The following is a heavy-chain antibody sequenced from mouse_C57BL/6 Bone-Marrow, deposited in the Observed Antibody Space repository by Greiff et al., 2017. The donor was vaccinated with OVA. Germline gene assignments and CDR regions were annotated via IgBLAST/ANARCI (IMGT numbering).Heavy chain of an antibody. CDR1: GYTFTDYE. CDR3: TRKRFITTVVFDY. V-gene: IGHV1-15*01. D-gene: IGHD1-1*01. J-gene: IGHJ2*01. CDR2: IDPETGGT. Sequence: VQLQQSGAELVRPGASVTLSCKASGYTFTDYEMHWVKQTPVHGLEWIGAIDPETGGTAYNQKFKGKAILTADKSSSTAYMELRSLTSEDSAVYYCTRKRFITTVVFDYWGQGTTLTVSS.